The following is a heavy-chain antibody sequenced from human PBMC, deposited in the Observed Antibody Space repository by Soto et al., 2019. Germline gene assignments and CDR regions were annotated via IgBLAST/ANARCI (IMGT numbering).Heavy chain of an antibody. CDR3: ARTPNNYYGMDV. J-gene: IGHJ6*02. CDR1: GGSIRNYY. Sequence: PSETLSLTCTFSGGSIRNYYWTWIRQPPGKGLEWIGYIYDNGGSNYNPSLKSRVTMSVDTSKNQYSLKLSSVTAADTAVYYCARTPNNYYGMDVWGQGTTVTVSS. CDR2: IYDNGGS. D-gene: IGHD7-27*01. V-gene: IGHV4-59*12.